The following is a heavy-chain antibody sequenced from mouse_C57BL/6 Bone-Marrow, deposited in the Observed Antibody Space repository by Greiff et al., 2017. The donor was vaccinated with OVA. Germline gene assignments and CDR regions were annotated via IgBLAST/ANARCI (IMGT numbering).Heavy chain of an antibody. J-gene: IGHJ1*03. CDR1: GYTFTSYW. D-gene: IGHD2-2*01. Sequence: QVQLQQPGAELVKPGASVKMSCKASGYTFTSYWITWVKQRPGQGLEWIGDIYPGSGSTNYNDKFKSKATLTVDTSSSTAYMQISRLTSEDSAVYCSASSWLEVWGTGTTVTVSS. V-gene: IGHV1-55*01. CDR2: IYPGSGST. CDR3: ASSWLEV.